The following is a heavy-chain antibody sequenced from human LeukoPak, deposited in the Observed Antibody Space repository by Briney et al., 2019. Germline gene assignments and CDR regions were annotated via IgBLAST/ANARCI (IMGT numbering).Heavy chain of an antibody. V-gene: IGHV3-64D*09. CDR3: VRGYSFGPYGMDV. CDR2: ISDSGGST. J-gene: IGHJ6*02. CDR1: GFPFSSYA. Sequence: GGSLRLSCSASGFPFSSYAMHWGRQAPGKGLEYVSAISDSGGSTYYADSVKGRFTISRDNSKNTLYLQMSSLRAEDTAVYFCVRGYSFGPYGMDVWGRGTTVTVSS. D-gene: IGHD2-15*01.